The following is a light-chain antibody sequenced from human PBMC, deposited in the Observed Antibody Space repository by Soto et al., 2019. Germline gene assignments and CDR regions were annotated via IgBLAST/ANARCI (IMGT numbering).Light chain of an antibody. CDR2: DVT. V-gene: IGLV2-11*01. CDR3: CSDAGTYTFA. CDR1: SGDVGGSNH. J-gene: IGLJ1*01. Sequence: QSALTQPRSVSGTPGQSVTISCTGTSGDVGGSNHVSWYQHHPGKAPKFLIYDVTKRPSGVPDRFSGSKSGNTASLTISGLQAEDEADYYCCSDAGTYTFAFGTGTKATVL.